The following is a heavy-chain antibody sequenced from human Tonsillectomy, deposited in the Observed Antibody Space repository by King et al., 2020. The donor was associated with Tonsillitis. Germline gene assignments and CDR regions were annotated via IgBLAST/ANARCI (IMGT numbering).Heavy chain of an antibody. Sequence: VQLVESGGGLVQPGGSLRLSCAASGFTFSSYSMNWVRQAPGKGLEWVSYISGSSSAIYYADSVKGRFTISRDNAKNSLYLQMNSLRAEDTAVYYCAREGDTGLDWGQGTLVTVSS. CDR2: ISGSSSAI. J-gene: IGHJ4*02. V-gene: IGHV3-48*01. D-gene: IGHD2-21*01. CDR1: GFTFSSYS. CDR3: AREGDTGLD.